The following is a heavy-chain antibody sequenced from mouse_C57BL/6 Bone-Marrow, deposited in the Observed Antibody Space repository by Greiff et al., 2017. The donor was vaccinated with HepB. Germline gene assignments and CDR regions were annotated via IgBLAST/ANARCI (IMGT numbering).Heavy chain of an antibody. J-gene: IGHJ2*01. D-gene: IGHD1-1*01. CDR3: TSPFYYGTYFDY. Sequence: EVQLQESGTVLARPGASVKMSCKTSGYTFTSYWMHWVKQRPGQGLEWIGAIYPGNSDTSYNQKFKGKAKLTAVTSASTAYIELSSLTNEDSAVYYCTSPFYYGTYFDYWGQGTTLTVSS. V-gene: IGHV1-5*01. CDR2: IYPGNSDT. CDR1: GYTFTSYW.